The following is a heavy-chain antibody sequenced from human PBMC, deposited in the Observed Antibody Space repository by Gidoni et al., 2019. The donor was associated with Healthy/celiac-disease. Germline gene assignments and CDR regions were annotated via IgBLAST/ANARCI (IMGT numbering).Heavy chain of an antibody. V-gene: IGHV3-30-3*01. Sequence: QVQLVESGGGVVQPGRSLRLSCAASGFTFRSYAMHWVRQAPGKRLEWVAVISYDGSNKYYADSVKGRFTISRDNSKNTLYLQMNSLRAEDTAVYYCARLCGGDCYRGFDYWGQGTLVTVSS. CDR3: ARLCGGDCYRGFDY. D-gene: IGHD2-21*01. CDR2: ISYDGSNK. CDR1: GFTFRSYA. J-gene: IGHJ4*02.